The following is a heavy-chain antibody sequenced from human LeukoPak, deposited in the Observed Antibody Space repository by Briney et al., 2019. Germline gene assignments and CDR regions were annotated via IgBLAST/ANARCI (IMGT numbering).Heavy chain of an antibody. J-gene: IGHJ6*02. CDR3: ARGGYDFWSGYYEAPRNYGMDV. D-gene: IGHD3-3*01. V-gene: IGHV1-18*04. CDR2: ISAYNGNT. CDR1: GYTFTDYY. Sequence: ASVKASCKASGYTFTDYYMHWVRQAPGQGLEWMGWISAYNGNTNYAQKLQGRVTMTTDTSTSTAYMELRSLRSDDTAVYYCARGGYDFWSGYYEAPRNYGMDVWGQGTTVTVSS.